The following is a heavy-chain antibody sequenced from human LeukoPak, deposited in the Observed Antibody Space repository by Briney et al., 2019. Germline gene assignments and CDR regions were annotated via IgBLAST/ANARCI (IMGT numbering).Heavy chain of an antibody. CDR2: IYYSGST. D-gene: IGHD6-13*01. J-gene: IGHJ4*02. V-gene: IGHV4-31*03. CDR3: ARASIAAAGTDY. Sequence: SETLSLTCTVSGGSISSGGYYWSWIRQHPGKGLEWIGYIYYSGSTYYNPSLKSRVTISVDTSKNQFSLKLSSVTAADTAVYYCARASIAAAGTDYWGQGTLVTVSS. CDR1: GGSISSGGYY.